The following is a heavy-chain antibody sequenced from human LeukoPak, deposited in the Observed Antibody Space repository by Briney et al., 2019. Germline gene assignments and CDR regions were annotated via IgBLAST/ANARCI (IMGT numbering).Heavy chain of an antibody. D-gene: IGHD2-15*01. CDR2: IIPIFGAA. CDR3: ARGGSYCSGGSCYSLAFDI. V-gene: IGHV1-69*05. CDR1: GGTFSSYA. Sequence: GASVNVSCKASGGTFSSYAISWVRQAPGQGLEWMGGIIPIFGAANYAQKFQGRVTITTDDSTSTAYMELSSLDSGDTAVYYCARGGSYCSGGSCYSLAFDIWGQGTMVTVSS. J-gene: IGHJ3*02.